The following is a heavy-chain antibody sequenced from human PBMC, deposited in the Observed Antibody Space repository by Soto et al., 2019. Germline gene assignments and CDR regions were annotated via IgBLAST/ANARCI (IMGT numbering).Heavy chain of an antibody. V-gene: IGHV3-33*01. CDR2: IWYDGSNK. Sequence: GGSLRLSCAASGFTFSSYGMHWVRQAPGKGLEWVAVIWYDGSNKYYADSVKGRFTISRDNSKNTLYLQMNSLRAEDTAVYYCARENQEINYYDSSGYDYWGQGTLVTVSS. CDR3: ARENQEINYYDSSGYDY. CDR1: GFTFSSYG. D-gene: IGHD3-22*01. J-gene: IGHJ4*02.